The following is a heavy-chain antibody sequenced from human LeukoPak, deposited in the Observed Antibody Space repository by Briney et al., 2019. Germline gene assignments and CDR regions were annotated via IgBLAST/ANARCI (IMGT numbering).Heavy chain of an antibody. V-gene: IGHV4-59*08. CDR3: TGLHFAAAEEFDP. J-gene: IGHJ5*02. CDR2: IYYNGNS. CDR1: GGSINGHY. Sequence: SSETLSLTCTVSGGSINGHYWSGIRQSPGKGLEGIGYIYYNGNSNYNPSLKSRSTITVDTSKKHFPLNLSSVTAADTAVYYCTGLHFAAAEEFDPWGQGTLVTVSS. D-gene: IGHD6-13*01.